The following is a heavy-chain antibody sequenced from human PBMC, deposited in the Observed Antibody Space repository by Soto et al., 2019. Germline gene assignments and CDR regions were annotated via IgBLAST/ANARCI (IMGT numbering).Heavy chain of an antibody. Sequence: EVHLLESGGGLVQPGGSLRLSCSASGFTFRSYAMSWVRQAPGKGLEWVSGISGGGSDTYYSDSVRGRFTISRDNSKITLYLQMNSLRVEDSAVYFCAKDDSLEWFFPLDAWGQGTLVTVSS. D-gene: IGHD3-3*01. J-gene: IGHJ5*02. CDR3: AKDDSLEWFFPLDA. CDR2: ISGGGSDT. CDR1: GFTFRSYA. V-gene: IGHV3-23*01.